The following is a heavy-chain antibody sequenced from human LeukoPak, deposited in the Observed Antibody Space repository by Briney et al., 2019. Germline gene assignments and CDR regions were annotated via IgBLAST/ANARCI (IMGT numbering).Heavy chain of an antibody. Sequence: SETLSLTCAVYGGSFSGYYWSWIRQPPGKGPEWIGEINHSGSTNYNPSLKSRVTISVDTSKNQFSLKLSSVTAADTAVYYCARRRRGFDIWGQGTMVTVSS. D-gene: IGHD3-10*01. CDR2: INHSGST. CDR3: ARRRRGFDI. J-gene: IGHJ3*02. CDR1: GGSFSGYY. V-gene: IGHV4-34*01.